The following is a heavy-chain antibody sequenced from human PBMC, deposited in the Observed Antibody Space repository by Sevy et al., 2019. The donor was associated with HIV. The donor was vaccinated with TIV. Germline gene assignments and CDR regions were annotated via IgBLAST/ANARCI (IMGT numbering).Heavy chain of an antibody. CDR1: GYRFTSYW. Sequence: GESLKISCKGSGYRFTSYWIAWVRQMPGKGLEWMGIIYPGDSDIRYGPSLQGQVTISVDKSISTVYLQWSSLEASDTAMYFCARRVYDSSGYHEYYFDYWGQGTLVTVSS. CDR3: ARRVYDSSGYHEYYFDY. V-gene: IGHV5-51*01. D-gene: IGHD3-22*01. J-gene: IGHJ4*02. CDR2: IYPGDSDI.